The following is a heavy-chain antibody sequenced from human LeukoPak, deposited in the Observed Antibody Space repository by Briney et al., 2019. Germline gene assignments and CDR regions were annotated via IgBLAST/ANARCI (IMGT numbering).Heavy chain of an antibody. Sequence: GGSLRLSCAASGFIFSSYSMNWVRQAPGKGLEWVSSISSSSTYIYYADSVKGRFTISRDNAKNTLYLQMNSLRAEDTAVYYCARGADSGYSSDNWGQGTLVSVSS. V-gene: IGHV3-21*01. CDR1: GFIFSSYS. CDR2: ISSSSTYI. CDR3: ARGADSGYSSDN. D-gene: IGHD3-9*01. J-gene: IGHJ4*02.